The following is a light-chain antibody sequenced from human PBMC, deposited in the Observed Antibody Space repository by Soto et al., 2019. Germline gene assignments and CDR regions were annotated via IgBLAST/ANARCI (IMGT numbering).Light chain of an antibody. J-gene: IGKJ5*01. CDR3: MQGTHWPRT. CDR2: KVS. V-gene: IGKV2-30*01. Sequence: DVVMTQSPLSLPVTLGQPASISCRSSQGLVYIDGNTYLSWFQQRPGQSPRRLMYKVSDRDSGVPARFSGSGSGTDFTLKISRVEAEDVGIYYCMQGTHWPRTFGQGTRLEIK. CDR1: QGLVYIDGNTY.